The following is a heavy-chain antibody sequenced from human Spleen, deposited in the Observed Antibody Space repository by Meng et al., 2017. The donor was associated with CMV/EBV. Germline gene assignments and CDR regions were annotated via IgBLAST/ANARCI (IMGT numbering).Heavy chain of an antibody. Sequence: GGSLRLSCAASGFTFSSYWMSWVRQAPGKGLEWVANIKQDGSEKYYVDSVKGRFTISRDNAKNSLYLQMNSLKTEDTAVYYCTRMLMDCTNGVCYDAFDIWGQGTMVTVSS. J-gene: IGHJ3*02. D-gene: IGHD2-8*01. CDR2: IKQDGSEK. CDR1: GFTFSSYW. V-gene: IGHV3-7*03. CDR3: TRMLMDCTNGVCYDAFDI.